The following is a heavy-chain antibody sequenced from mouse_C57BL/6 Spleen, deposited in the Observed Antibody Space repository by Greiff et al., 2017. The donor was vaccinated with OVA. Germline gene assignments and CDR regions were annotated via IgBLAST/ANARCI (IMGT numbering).Heavy chain of an antibody. Sequence: VMLVESGGDLVKPGGSLKLSCAASGFTFSSYGMSWVRQTPDKRLEWVATISSGGSYTYYPDSVKGRFTISRDNAKNTLYLQMSSLKSEDTAMYYCARHGYDGETWFAYWGQGTLVTVSA. V-gene: IGHV5-6*02. J-gene: IGHJ3*01. CDR2: ISSGGSYT. D-gene: IGHD2-2*01. CDR1: GFTFSSYG. CDR3: ARHGYDGETWFAY.